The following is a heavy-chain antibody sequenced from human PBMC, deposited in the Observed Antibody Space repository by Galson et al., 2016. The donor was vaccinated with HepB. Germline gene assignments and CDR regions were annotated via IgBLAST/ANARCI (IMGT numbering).Heavy chain of an antibody. D-gene: IGHD7-27*01. J-gene: IGHJ4*02. CDR2: ISSSSSYT. CDR1: GFTFSDYY. Sequence: SLRLSCAASGFTFSDYYMSWIRQAPGKGLEWVSYISSSSSYTNYADSVKGRFTISRDNAKNSLYLQMNSLRAEDTAVYYCARDGETVGRPFTPDYWGQGTLVTVSS. V-gene: IGHV3-11*05. CDR3: ARDGETVGRPFTPDY.